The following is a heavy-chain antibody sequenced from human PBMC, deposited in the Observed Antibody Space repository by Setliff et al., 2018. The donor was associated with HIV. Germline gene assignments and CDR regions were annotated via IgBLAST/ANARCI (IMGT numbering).Heavy chain of an antibody. V-gene: IGHV4-61*09. CDR2: IYTSGST. Sequence: SETLSLTCTVSGGSISSGSYYWNWIRQPAGKGLEWIGHIYTSGSTNYNPSLESRVTISVDTSKNQFSLKLSSVTAADTAVYYCARDLVVSYGEYYGMGVWGQGTTVTVSS. J-gene: IGHJ6*02. CDR3: ARDLVVSYGEYYGMGV. CDR1: GGSISSGSYY. D-gene: IGHD4-17*01.